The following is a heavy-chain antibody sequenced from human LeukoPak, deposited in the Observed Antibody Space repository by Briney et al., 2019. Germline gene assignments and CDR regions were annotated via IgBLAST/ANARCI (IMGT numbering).Heavy chain of an antibody. J-gene: IGHJ6*02. D-gene: IGHD3-10*01. V-gene: IGHV4-34*01. CDR2: INHSGST. CDR1: GGSFSGYC. Sequence: SETLSLTCAVYGGSFSGYCWSWIRQPPGKGLEWIGEINHSGSTNYNPSLKSRVTISVDTSKNQFSLKLSSVTAADTAVYYCARGGTMGRSYYYYGMDVWGQGTTVTVSS. CDR3: ARGGTMGRSYYYYGMDV.